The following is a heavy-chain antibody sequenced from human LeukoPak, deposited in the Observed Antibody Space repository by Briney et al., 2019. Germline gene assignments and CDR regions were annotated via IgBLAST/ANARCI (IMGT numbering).Heavy chain of an antibody. CDR2: IYPDESNI. Sequence: GESLKISCMGSGYSFSNYWIGWVRQMPGKGLEWMGIIYPDESNIRYSPSFQGQVTISVDKSISTAYLQWSSLKASDTAIYYCARHEGGGWYIDYWGQGTLVTVSS. D-gene: IGHD6-19*01. J-gene: IGHJ4*02. CDR1: GYSFSNYW. CDR3: ARHEGGGWYIDY. V-gene: IGHV5-51*01.